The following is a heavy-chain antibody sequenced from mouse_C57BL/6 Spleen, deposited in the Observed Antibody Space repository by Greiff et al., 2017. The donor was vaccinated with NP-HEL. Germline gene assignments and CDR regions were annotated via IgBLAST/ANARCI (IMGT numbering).Heavy chain of an antibody. CDR2: INPSSGYT. CDR1: GYTFTSYT. D-gene: IGHD1-1*01. V-gene: IGHV1-4*01. Sequence: VQLQQSGAELARPGASVKMSCKASGYTFTSYTMHWVKQRPGQGLEWIGYINPSSGYTKYNQKFKNKATLTADKSSSTAYMQLSSLTSEDAAVYYGAKFGFTTGVAGYFDDWGQGTTLTVSS. CDR3: AKFGFTTGVAGYFDD. J-gene: IGHJ2*01.